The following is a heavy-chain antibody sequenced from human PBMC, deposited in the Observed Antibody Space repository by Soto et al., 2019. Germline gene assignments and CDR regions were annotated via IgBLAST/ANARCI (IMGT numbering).Heavy chain of an antibody. Sequence: LSLTCAVSGGSISSGGYSWSWIRQPPGKGLEWIGYIYHSGSTNYNPSLKSRVTIPVDTSKNQFSLELSSVTAADTAVYYCARVPYDFWSGYPPYGMDVWGQGTTVTVSS. J-gene: IGHJ6*02. D-gene: IGHD3-3*01. CDR1: GGSISSGGYS. CDR2: IYHSGST. CDR3: ARVPYDFWSGYPPYGMDV. V-gene: IGHV4-30-2*01.